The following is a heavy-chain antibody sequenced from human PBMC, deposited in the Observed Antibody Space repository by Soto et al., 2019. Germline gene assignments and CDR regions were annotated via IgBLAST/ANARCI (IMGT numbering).Heavy chain of an antibody. CDR3: ARGGTFFWSGYYRFWFDP. V-gene: IGHV4-34*01. CDR1: GGSFSGYY. D-gene: IGHD3-3*01. Sequence: SETLSLTCAVSGGSFSGYYWSWIRQPPGKGLEWIGEINHSGSTNYNPSLKSRVTISVDTSKNQFSLKLSSVTAADTAVYYCARGGTFFWSGYYRFWFDPWGQGTLVTVSS. J-gene: IGHJ5*02. CDR2: INHSGST.